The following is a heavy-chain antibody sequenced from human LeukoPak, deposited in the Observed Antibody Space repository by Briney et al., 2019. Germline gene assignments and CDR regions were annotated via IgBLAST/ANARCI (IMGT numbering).Heavy chain of an antibody. D-gene: IGHD3-3*01. J-gene: IGHJ6*03. CDR1: GFTFSSYG. CDR2: IRYDGSNK. CDR3: ARAMYYDFWSGYRDPYYYYYYYMDV. V-gene: IGHV3-30*02. Sequence: GGSLRLSCAASGFTFSSYGMHWVRQAPGKGLEWVAFIRYDGSNKYYADSVKGRFTISRDNSKNTLYLQMNSLRAEDTAVYYCARAMYYDFWSGYRDPYYYYYYYMDVWGKGTTVTVSS.